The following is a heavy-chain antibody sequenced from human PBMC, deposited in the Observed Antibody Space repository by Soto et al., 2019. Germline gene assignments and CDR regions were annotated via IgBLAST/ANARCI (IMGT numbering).Heavy chain of an antibody. Sequence: GGSLRLSCAASGFTFSSYAMSWVRQAPGKGLEWVSAISGSGGSTYYADSVKGRFTISRDNSKNTLYLQMNSLRAEDTAVYYCAKDHSGGVVITTGAFDIWGQGTMVTVSS. CDR3: AKDHSGGVVITTGAFDI. J-gene: IGHJ3*02. CDR2: ISGSGGST. D-gene: IGHD3-22*01. CDR1: GFTFSSYA. V-gene: IGHV3-23*01.